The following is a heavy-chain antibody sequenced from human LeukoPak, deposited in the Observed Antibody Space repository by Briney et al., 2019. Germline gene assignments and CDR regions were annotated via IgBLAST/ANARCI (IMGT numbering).Heavy chain of an antibody. Sequence: GGSLRLSCAASGSTFSSYGMHWVRQAPGKGLEWVAVISYDGSNKYYADSVKGRFTISRDNSKNTLYLQMNSLRAEDTAVYYCAKEATIPRFYYYYGMDVWGQGATVTVSS. CDR3: AKEATIPRFYYYYGMDV. D-gene: IGHD5-12*01. V-gene: IGHV3-30*18. CDR1: GSTFSSYG. J-gene: IGHJ6*02. CDR2: ISYDGSNK.